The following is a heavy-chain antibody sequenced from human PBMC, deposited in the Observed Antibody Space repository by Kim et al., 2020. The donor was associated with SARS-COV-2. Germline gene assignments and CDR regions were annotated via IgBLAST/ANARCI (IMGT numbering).Heavy chain of an antibody. V-gene: IGHV4-61*01. CDR3: AREPLPADYGMDV. CDR1: GGSVSSGSYY. Sequence: SETLSLTCTVSGGSVSSGSYYWSWIRQPPGKGLEWIGYIYYSGSTNYNPSLKSRVTISVDTSKNQFSLKLSSVTAADTAVYYCAREPLPADYGMDVWGQG. D-gene: IGHD2-2*01. J-gene: IGHJ6*02. CDR2: IYYSGST.